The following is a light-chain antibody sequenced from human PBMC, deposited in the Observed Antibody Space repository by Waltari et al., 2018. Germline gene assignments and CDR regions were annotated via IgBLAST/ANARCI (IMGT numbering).Light chain of an antibody. CDR2: GAS. J-gene: IGKJ1*01. CDR3: QHHFRLPAT. V-gene: IGKV3-20*01. CDR1: QRSSRY. Sequence: IMLTQSPGTLSLSPGERATLSFRASQRSSRYLAWYQQKPGQAPRLLIYGASTRATGIPDRFSGSGSGTDFSLTISGLEPEDSAVYYCQHHFRLPATFGQGTKVEIK.